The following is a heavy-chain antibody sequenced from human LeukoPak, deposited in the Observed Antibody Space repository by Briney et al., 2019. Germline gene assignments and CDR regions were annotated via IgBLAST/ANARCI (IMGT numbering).Heavy chain of an antibody. CDR2: INRSGST. CDR1: GGSLSYYY. Sequence: SETLSLTCAVYGGSLSYYYWSWIRQPLEKGLEWIAEINRSGSTNYNPSLKSRVSISVDTSKNPFSLKLSSVTAADTAVYYCARGGFYCGDDCYVDYWGQGTLVTVSS. CDR3: ARGGFYCGDDCYVDY. D-gene: IGHD2-21*02. V-gene: IGHV4-34*01. J-gene: IGHJ4*02.